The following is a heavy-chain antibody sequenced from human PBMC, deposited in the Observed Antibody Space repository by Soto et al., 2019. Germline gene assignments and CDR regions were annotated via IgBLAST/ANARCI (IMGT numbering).Heavy chain of an antibody. D-gene: IGHD2-15*01. Sequence: ASVKVSCKASGFTFTSSAMQWVRQARGQRLEWIGWIVVGSGNTNYAQKFQERVTITRDMSTSTAYMELSSLRSEDTAVYYCAAVGYCSGGSCSPDYWDQGTLVTVSP. J-gene: IGHJ4*02. V-gene: IGHV1-58*02. CDR3: AAVGYCSGGSCSPDY. CDR1: GFTFTSSA. CDR2: IVVGSGNT.